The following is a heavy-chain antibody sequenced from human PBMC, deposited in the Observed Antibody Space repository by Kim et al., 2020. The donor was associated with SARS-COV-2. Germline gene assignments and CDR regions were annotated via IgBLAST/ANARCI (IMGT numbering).Heavy chain of an antibody. CDR2: IKSDGSDT. J-gene: IGHJ4*02. Sequence: GGSLRLSCAASGFSFSSYWMHWVRQAPGKGLVGVSRIKSDGSDTRYADFVKGRFTISRDNAKNTLYLQMNSLRAEDTAVYYCARDQGTGTPFDYWGQGTLVTVSS. CDR1: GFSFSSYW. V-gene: IGHV3-74*01. D-gene: IGHD1-1*01. CDR3: ARDQGTGTPFDY.